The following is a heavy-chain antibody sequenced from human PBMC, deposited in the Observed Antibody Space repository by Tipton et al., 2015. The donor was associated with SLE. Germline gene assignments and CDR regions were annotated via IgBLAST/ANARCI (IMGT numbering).Heavy chain of an antibody. V-gene: IGHV7-4-1*02. D-gene: IGHD2-8*02. J-gene: IGHJ2*01. CDR2: INTNTGNP. CDR3: ARWVGYCTGGVCYAWYFDL. Sequence: QSGPEVKKPGASVKVSCKASGYTFTSYAMNWVRQAPGQGLEWMGWINTNTGNPTYAQGFTGRFVFSLDTSVSTAYLQISSLKAEGTAVYYCARWVGYCTGGVCYAWYFDLWGRGTLVTVSS. CDR1: GYTFTSYA.